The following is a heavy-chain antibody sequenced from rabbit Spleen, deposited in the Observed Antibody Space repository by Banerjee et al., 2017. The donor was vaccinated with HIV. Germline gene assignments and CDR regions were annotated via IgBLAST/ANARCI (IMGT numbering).Heavy chain of an antibody. CDR1: GLDFSSSYW. Sequence: QEHLVESGGGLVQPEGSLTLTCMSSGLDFSSSYWICWVRQSPGKGLEWIACINIVTGKSVYASWAKGRFTMSRTSSTTVTLQMTSLTAADTATYFCARTSGSDYATGLALWGQGTLVTVS. CDR3: ARTSGSDYATGLAL. CDR2: INIVTGKS. D-gene: IGHD6-1*01. V-gene: IGHV1S45*01. J-gene: IGHJ3*01.